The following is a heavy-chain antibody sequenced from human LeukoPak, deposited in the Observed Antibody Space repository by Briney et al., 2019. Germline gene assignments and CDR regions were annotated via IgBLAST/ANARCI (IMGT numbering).Heavy chain of an antibody. D-gene: IGHD6-13*01. V-gene: IGHV4-34*01. Sequence: SETLSLTCAVYGGSFSGYYWSWIRQPPGKGLEWIGEINHSGSTNYNPSLKSRVTISVDTSKNQFSLKLSSETAADTAVYYCARFRIAAAVRVWFDPWGQGTLVTVSS. CDR2: INHSGST. J-gene: IGHJ5*02. CDR3: ARFRIAAAVRVWFDP. CDR1: GGSFSGYY.